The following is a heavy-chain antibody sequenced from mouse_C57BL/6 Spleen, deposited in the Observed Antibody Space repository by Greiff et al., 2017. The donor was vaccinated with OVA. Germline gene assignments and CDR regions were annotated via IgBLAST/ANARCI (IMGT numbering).Heavy chain of an antibody. Sequence: VQLKESGAELVRPGASVKLSCTASGFNIKDDYMHWVKQRPEQGLEWIGWIDPENGDTEYASKFQGKATITADTSSNTAYLQLSSLTSEDTAVYYCTPGNWFAYWGQGTLVTVSA. CDR2: IDPENGDT. CDR3: TPGNWFAY. V-gene: IGHV14-4*01. CDR1: GFNIKDDY. J-gene: IGHJ3*01. D-gene: IGHD4-1*01.